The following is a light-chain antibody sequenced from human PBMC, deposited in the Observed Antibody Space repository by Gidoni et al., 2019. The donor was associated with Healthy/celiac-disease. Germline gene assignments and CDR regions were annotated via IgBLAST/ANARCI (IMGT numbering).Light chain of an antibody. V-gene: IGKV3-11*01. CDR2: DAS. Sequence: EIVLTQSPATLSLSPGERATLSCRASQSVSSYLAWYQQKPGQAPRLLIYDASNRAPGIPARFSGSGSGTDFTLTISSLEPEDFAVYYCQQPPGTFGQGTKVEIK. CDR3: QQPPGT. J-gene: IGKJ1*01. CDR1: QSVSSY.